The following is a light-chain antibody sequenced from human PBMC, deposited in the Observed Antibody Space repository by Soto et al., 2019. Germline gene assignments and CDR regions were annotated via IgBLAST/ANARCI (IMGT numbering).Light chain of an antibody. J-gene: IGLJ2*01. CDR1: SSDVGSYNL. CDR3: CSYAGSSTGV. V-gene: IGLV2-23*01. Sequence: QSALTQPTSVSGSAGKSITISCTGTSSDVGSYNLVSWYQQHPGKAPKLMIYEGSKRPSGVSNRFSGSKSGNTASLTISGLQAEDEADYYCCSYAGSSTGVFGGGTKLTV. CDR2: EGS.